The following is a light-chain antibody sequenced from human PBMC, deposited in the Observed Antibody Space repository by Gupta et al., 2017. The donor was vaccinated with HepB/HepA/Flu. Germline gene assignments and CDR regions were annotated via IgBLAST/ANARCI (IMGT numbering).Light chain of an antibody. Sequence: EIVITHSPATLSMSPGERATLSCRASQSVSTKLSWYQQKPGQAPRLLIYGASTRATGVPARFSGSGSGTEFTLTIGSLQSEDSAVYYCQQYSNRYTFGQGTILEIK. CDR1: QSVSTK. V-gene: IGKV3-15*01. J-gene: IGKJ2*01. CDR3: QQYSNRYT. CDR2: GAS.